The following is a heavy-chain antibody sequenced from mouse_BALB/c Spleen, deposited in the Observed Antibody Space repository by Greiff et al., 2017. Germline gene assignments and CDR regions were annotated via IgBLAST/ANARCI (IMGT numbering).Heavy chain of an antibody. D-gene: IGHD1-1*01. V-gene: IGHV1S29*02. J-gene: IGHJ2*01. CDR2: IYPYNGGT. CDR1: GYTFIDYN. CDR3: ARDYYGSLDY. Sequence: EVQLQQSGPELVKPGASVKISCKASGYTFIDYNMHWVKQSHGKSLEWIGYIYPYNGGTGYNQKFKSKATLTVDNSSSTAYMELRSLTSEDSAVYYCARDYYGSLDYWGQGTTLTVSS.